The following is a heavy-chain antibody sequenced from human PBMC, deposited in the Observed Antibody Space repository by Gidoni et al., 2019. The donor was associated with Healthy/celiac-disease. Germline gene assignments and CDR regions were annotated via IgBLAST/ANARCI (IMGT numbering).Heavy chain of an antibody. CDR1: GYSISSGYY. CDR2: IYHSGST. D-gene: IGHD4-17*01. Sequence: QVQLQESGPGLVKPSETLSLTCTVSGYSISSGYYWGWIRQPPGKGLEWIGSIYHSGSTYYNPSLKSRVTISVDTSKNQFSLKLSSVTAADTAVYYCARANYGDGYYFDYWGQGTLVTVSS. CDR3: ARANYGDGYYFDY. J-gene: IGHJ4*02. V-gene: IGHV4-38-2*02.